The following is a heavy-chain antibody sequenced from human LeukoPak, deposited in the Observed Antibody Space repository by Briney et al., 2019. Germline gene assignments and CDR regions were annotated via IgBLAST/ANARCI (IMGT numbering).Heavy chain of an antibody. CDR1: GYTLTEFA. D-gene: IGHD3-10*01. J-gene: IGHJ3*02. CDR3: AKVWPDRPWMVQGVSTRTPDI. V-gene: IGHV1-24*01. Sequence: ASVKVSCKVSGYTLTEFAMNWVRQAPGKGLEWMGGFDPKVGETNYAQKFQGRVTMTEDTSTDTAYMELSSLRSEDTAVYYCAKVWPDRPWMVQGVSTRTPDIWGQGTMVTVSS. CDR2: FDPKVGET.